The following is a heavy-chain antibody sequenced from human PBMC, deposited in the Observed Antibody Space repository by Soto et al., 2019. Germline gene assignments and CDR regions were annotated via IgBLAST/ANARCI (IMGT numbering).Heavy chain of an antibody. J-gene: IGHJ4*02. CDR3: ARGAFGGDYYANFDH. CDR1: VGSFNSHA. D-gene: IGHD2-21*02. CDR2: FIPVLGTA. V-gene: IGHV1-69*06. Sequence: QVQLVQSGAEVKKPGSSVKVSCKASVGSFNSHAINWVGQAPGQGLEWMGGFIPVLGTANYAQKFQGRVTITADRSKTTAYMELTSLTSEDTAVYYCARGAFGGDYYANFDHWGQGTLVTVSS.